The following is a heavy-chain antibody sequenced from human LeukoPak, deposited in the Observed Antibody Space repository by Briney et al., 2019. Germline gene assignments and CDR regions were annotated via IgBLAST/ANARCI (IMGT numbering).Heavy chain of an antibody. Sequence: SETLSLTCTVSGGSISSSSYYWGWIRQPPGKGLEWIGSIYYSGSTYYNPSLKSRVTISVDTSKSQFSLKLSSVTAADTAVYYCARVIGGPEYFQHWGQGTLVTVSS. J-gene: IGHJ1*01. D-gene: IGHD1-26*01. CDR1: GGSISSSSYY. V-gene: IGHV4-39*07. CDR2: IYYSGST. CDR3: ARVIGGPEYFQH.